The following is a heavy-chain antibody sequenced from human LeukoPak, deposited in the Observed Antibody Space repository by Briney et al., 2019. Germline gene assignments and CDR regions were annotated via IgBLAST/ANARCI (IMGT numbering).Heavy chain of an antibody. J-gene: IGHJ6*03. CDR3: ARGAYTSSSATTYSYYYIDV. CDR1: GYTFTGYY. Sequence: ASVKVSCKASGYTFTGYYMHWVRQAPGQGLEWMGWINPNSGGTNYAQKFQGRVSMTRDTSITTAYMELSRLRSDDTAMYYCARGAYTSSSATTYSYYYIDVWGKGTTVTVSS. CDR2: INPNSGGT. D-gene: IGHD6-6*01. V-gene: IGHV1-2*02.